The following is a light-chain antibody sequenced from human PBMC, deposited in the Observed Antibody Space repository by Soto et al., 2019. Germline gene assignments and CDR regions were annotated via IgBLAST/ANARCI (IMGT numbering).Light chain of an antibody. V-gene: IGLV1-40*01. J-gene: IGLJ3*02. Sequence: QSVLTQPPSVSGAPGQRVTISCTGSSSNIGAGYDVHWYQQVPGTAPKLLIYDNNNRPSGVPDRFSGSKSGTSASLAITGLQAEDETDYYGQSYDSGLFWVFGGGTKLTVL. CDR3: QSYDSGLFWV. CDR2: DNN. CDR1: SSNIGAGYD.